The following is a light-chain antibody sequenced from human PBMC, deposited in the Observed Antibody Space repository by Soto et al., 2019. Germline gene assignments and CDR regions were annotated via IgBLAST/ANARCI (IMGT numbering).Light chain of an antibody. J-gene: IGKJ1*01. CDR2: GAS. V-gene: IGKV3-15*01. CDR1: QSMGSN. Sequence: EIVMTPSPAPMSVSPGERATLSCRASQSMGSNVAWYQQKPGQAPRLLIYGASTRATGIPARFSGSGSGTEFTLTITSLQSEDFAVYYCQQFHNWPRTFGQGTKVDIK. CDR3: QQFHNWPRT.